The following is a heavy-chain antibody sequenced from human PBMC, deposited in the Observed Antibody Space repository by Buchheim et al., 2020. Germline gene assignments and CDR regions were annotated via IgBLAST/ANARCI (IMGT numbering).Heavy chain of an antibody. CDR2: ISSDGSST. V-gene: IGHV3-74*01. CDR1: GFTFSDYW. D-gene: IGHD3-3*01. J-gene: IGHJ4*02. CDR3: AFLGVVKRIVY. Sequence: EVQLVESGGGLVQPGGSLRLSCAASGFTFSDYWMHWVRQAPGKGLVWVSRISSDGSSTTYADSVKGRFTISRANAKNTLSLQMNSLRAEDTAVYYCAFLGVVKRIVYWGQGTL.